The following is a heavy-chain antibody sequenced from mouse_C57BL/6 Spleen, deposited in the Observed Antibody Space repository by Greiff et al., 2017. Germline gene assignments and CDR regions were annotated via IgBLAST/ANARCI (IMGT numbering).Heavy chain of an antibody. J-gene: IGHJ3*01. D-gene: IGHD2-4*01. Sequence: QVQLQQPGAELVKPGASVKLSCKASGYTFTSYWMHWVKQRPGQGLEWIGMIHPNSGSTNYNEKFKSKATLTVDKSSSTAYMQLSSLTSEDSAVYYCASVDYDGAWFAYWGQGTLVTVSA. V-gene: IGHV1-64*01. CDR3: ASVDYDGAWFAY. CDR2: IHPNSGST. CDR1: GYTFTSYW.